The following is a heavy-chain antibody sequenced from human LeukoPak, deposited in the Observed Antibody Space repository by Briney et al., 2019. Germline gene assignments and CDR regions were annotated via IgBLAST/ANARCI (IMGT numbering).Heavy chain of an antibody. D-gene: IGHD3-3*01. CDR2: INQNGST. Sequence: SETLSLTCAVYGGSFSGYYWSWIRQPPGKGLEWIGEINQNGSTNYNPSLKSRVTISVDTSKNQFSLKLSSVTAADTAVYYCASSLLRFLEWLSPSHMDVWGKGTPVTVSS. J-gene: IGHJ6*03. CDR1: GGSFSGYY. CDR3: ASSLLRFLEWLSPSHMDV. V-gene: IGHV4-34*01.